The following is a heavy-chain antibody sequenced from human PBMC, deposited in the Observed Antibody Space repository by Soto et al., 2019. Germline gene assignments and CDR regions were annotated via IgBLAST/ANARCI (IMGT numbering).Heavy chain of an antibody. V-gene: IGHV1-3*01. CDR1: GYTFTSYA. D-gene: IGHD1-26*01. CDR2: INAGNGNT. J-gene: IGHJ6*02. Sequence: ATVKVSCKASGYTFTSYAMLWVRQAPGQGLEWMGWINAGNGNTKYSQKFQGRVTITRDTSASTAYMELSSLRSEDTAVYYCARDVGGMDVWGQGTTVTVSS. CDR3: ARDVGGMDV.